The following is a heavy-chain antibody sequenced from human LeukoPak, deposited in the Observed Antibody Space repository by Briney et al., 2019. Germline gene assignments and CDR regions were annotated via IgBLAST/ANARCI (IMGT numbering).Heavy chain of an antibody. Sequence: ASVKVSCKASGGTFSSYAISWVRQAPGQGLEWMGGIIPIFGTANYAQKLQGRVTMTTDTSTSTAYVDLRTLRSDDTAVYYCARAPGGSGSPWDYWGQGTLVTVSS. J-gene: IGHJ4*02. V-gene: IGHV1-69*05. D-gene: IGHD3-10*01. CDR1: GGTFSSYA. CDR3: ARAPGGSGSPWDY. CDR2: IIPIFGTA.